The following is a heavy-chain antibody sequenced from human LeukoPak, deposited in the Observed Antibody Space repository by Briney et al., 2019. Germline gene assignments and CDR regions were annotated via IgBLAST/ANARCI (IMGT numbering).Heavy chain of an antibody. Sequence: TGGSLRLSCAASGFTFSSYSMNWVRQAPGKGLEWVSYISGTSTTIYYADSVKGRFTISRDNAKNSLYLQMNSLRAEDTAVYYCASQTPRRPPIAVADYFDYWGQGTLVTVSS. V-gene: IGHV3-48*01. CDR1: GFTFSSYS. CDR2: ISGTSTTI. CDR3: ASQTPRRPPIAVADYFDY. J-gene: IGHJ4*02. D-gene: IGHD6-19*01.